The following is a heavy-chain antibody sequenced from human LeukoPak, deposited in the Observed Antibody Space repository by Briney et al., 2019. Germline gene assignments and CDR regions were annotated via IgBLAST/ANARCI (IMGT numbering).Heavy chain of an antibody. D-gene: IGHD2-15*01. CDR2: IIPIFGTA. CDR3: ASEVRYCSGGSCLFDP. Sequence: SVKLSCKASGGTFSSYAISWVPQAPGQGLEWMGGIIPIFGTANYAQKFQGRVTITTDESTSTAYMELSSLRSEDTAVYYCASEVRYCSGGSCLFDPWGQGTLVTVSS. CDR1: GGTFSSYA. J-gene: IGHJ5*02. V-gene: IGHV1-69*05.